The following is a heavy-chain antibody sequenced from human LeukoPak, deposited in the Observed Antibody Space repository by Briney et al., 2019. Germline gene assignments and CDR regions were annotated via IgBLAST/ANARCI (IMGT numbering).Heavy chain of an antibody. V-gene: IGHV3-23*01. J-gene: IGHJ4*02. CDR3: ARSAGYPRSVNGYFDY. CDR1: GFTFSSYA. CDR2: ISASGGST. D-gene: IGHD2-15*01. Sequence: GGSLRLSCAASGFTFSSYAMNWVCQAPGKGLEWVSAISASGGSTYYADSVKGRFTISRDTSKNTLYLQMSSLRDEDTAVYYCARSAGYPRSVNGYFDYWGQGTLVTVSS.